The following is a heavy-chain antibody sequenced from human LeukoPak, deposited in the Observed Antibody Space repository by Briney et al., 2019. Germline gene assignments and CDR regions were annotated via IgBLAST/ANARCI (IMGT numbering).Heavy chain of an antibody. Sequence: SETLSLTCAVYGGSFSGYYWSWIRQPPGKGLEWIGEINHSGSTNYNPSLKSRVTISVDTSKNQFSLKLSSVTAADTAVYYCARWRAGWFDPWGQGTLDTVSS. D-gene: IGHD6-13*01. CDR1: GGSFSGYY. CDR3: ARWRAGWFDP. J-gene: IGHJ5*02. CDR2: INHSGST. V-gene: IGHV4-34*01.